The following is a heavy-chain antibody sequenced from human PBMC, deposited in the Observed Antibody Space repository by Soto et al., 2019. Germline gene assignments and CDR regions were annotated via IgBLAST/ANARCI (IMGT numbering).Heavy chain of an antibody. Sequence: GSGPTPVNPTQTLTLTCTFSGLSLSTLGTCVTWIRQPPGKALEWLALINWDNNEYYNPSLKTRLTISRDTSKNQVVLTMTNVDPVDTATYYCARIPHYSDSYYMDYWGQGTLVTVSS. V-gene: IGHV2-70*01. CDR1: GLSLSTLGTC. J-gene: IGHJ4*02. CDR3: ARIPHYSDSYYMDY. CDR2: INWDNNE. D-gene: IGHD2-21*01.